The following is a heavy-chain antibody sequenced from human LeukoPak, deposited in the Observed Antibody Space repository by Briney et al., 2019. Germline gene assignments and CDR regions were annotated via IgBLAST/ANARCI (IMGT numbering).Heavy chain of an antibody. CDR3: ANPDSSSFYLSIPFDF. Sequence: GGSLRLSRTTSGFTLSSYVMSWVRQAPGKGLEWVSTMTGSGDFTYYADSVKGRVTVSRDNSKNTLYIHMSSLRAEDTAIYYCANPDSSSFYLSIPFDFWGQGNLVTVSS. CDR1: GFTLSSYV. D-gene: IGHD3-22*01. V-gene: IGHV3-23*01. CDR2: MTGSGDFT. J-gene: IGHJ4*02.